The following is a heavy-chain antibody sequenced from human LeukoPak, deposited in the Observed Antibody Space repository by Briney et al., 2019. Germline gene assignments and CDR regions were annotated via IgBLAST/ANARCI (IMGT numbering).Heavy chain of an antibody. Sequence: GGSLRLSCEASGFTFSNYAMNWVRQAPGKGLEWVAFISDDGSNKYYADSVKGRFTISRDNSKNTLYLQMNSLRAEDTAVYYCARVDYDSSGLDYYYYYGMDVWGQGTTVTVSS. V-gene: IGHV3-30-3*01. CDR1: GFTFSNYA. J-gene: IGHJ6*02. CDR3: ARVDYDSSGLDYYYYYGMDV. CDR2: ISDDGSNK. D-gene: IGHD3-22*01.